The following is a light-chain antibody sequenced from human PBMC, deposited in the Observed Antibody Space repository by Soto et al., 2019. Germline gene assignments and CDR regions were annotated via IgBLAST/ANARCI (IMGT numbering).Light chain of an antibody. Sequence: QSALTQPPSASGTPGQRVTISCSGSNSNIGTNAVNWYQQIPGTAPKLLIYDNSERPSGVPDRFSGSKSGISASLAITGLQAEDEADYYCQSYDSGLGGYVIFGGGTKLTVL. CDR1: NSNIGTNA. CDR3: QSYDSGLGGYVI. V-gene: IGLV1-44*01. J-gene: IGLJ2*01. CDR2: DNS.